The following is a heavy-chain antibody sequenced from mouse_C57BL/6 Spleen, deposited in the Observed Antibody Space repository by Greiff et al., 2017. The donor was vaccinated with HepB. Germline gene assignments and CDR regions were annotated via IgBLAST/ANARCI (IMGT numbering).Heavy chain of an antibody. CDR3: ARNWGSYWYFDV. CDR1: GYTFTSYW. CDR2: IDPSDSET. Sequence: QVQLQQPGAELVRPGSSVKLSCKASGYTFTSYWMHWVKQRPIQGLEWIGNIDPSDSETHYNQKFKDKATLTVDKSSSTAYMQLSRLTSEDSAVYYCARNWGSYWYFDVWGTGTTVTVSS. J-gene: IGHJ1*03. D-gene: IGHD4-1*01. V-gene: IGHV1-52*01.